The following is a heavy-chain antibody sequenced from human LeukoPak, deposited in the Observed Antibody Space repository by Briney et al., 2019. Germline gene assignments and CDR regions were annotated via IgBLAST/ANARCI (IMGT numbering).Heavy chain of an antibody. CDR1: GGSMSNIYY. CDR3: ARHASLRFLEWFPDAFDI. D-gene: IGHD3-3*01. V-gene: IGHV4-39*01. CDR2: IFYSGIT. Sequence: SETLSLTCNVSGGSMSNIYYWGWIRQPPGKGLEWIGNIFYSGITYYNPSLRSRVTIAIDTSKSQFSLKLTSVTAADTAVYYCARHASLRFLEWFPDAFDIWGQGTMVTVSS. J-gene: IGHJ3*02.